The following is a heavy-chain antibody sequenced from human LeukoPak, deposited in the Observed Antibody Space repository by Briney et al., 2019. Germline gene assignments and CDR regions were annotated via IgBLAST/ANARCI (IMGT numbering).Heavy chain of an antibody. CDR3: ARDRVHHYDSSGYYYEVPQYYSDY. V-gene: IGHV4-4*07. Sequence: PSETLSLTCTVSGGSISSYYWSWIRQPAGKGLEWIGRIYTSGSTNYNPSLKSRVTMSVDTSENQFSLNLSSVTAADTAVYYCARDRVHHYDSSGYYYEVPQYYSDYWGQGTLVTVSS. CDR1: GGSISSYY. CDR2: IYTSGST. D-gene: IGHD3-22*01. J-gene: IGHJ4*02.